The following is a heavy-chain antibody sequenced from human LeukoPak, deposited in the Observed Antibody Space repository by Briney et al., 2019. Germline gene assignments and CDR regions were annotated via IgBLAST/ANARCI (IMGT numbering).Heavy chain of an antibody. CDR2: ISSSSSYI. J-gene: IGHJ6*02. V-gene: IGHV3-11*06. CDR1: GFTFSDYY. CDR3: ARDLVVVVPAAVYYGMDV. D-gene: IGHD2-2*01. Sequence: GGSPRLSCAASGFTFSDYYMSWIRQAPGKGLEWVSSISSSSSYIYYADSVKGRFTISRDNAKNSLYLQMNSLRAEDTAVYYCARDLVVVVPAAVYYGMDVWGQGTTVTVSS.